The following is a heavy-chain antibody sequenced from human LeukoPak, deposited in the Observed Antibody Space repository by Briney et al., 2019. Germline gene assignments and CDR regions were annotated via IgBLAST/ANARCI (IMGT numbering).Heavy chain of an antibody. D-gene: IGHD5-18*01. J-gene: IGHJ4*02. V-gene: IGHV3-74*01. Sequence: GGSLRLSCAASGFTFSSYWVHWVRQAPGKGLVWVSRINSDGSSTSYADSVKGRFTISRDNAKNTLYLQMNSLRAEDTAVYYCARAGYSYDSFDYWGQGTLVTVSS. CDR2: INSDGSST. CDR1: GFTFSSYW. CDR3: ARAGYSYDSFDY.